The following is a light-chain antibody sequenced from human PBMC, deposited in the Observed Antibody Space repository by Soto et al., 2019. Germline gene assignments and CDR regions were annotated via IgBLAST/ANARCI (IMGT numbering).Light chain of an antibody. J-gene: IGKJ5*01. CDR1: QSISSN. V-gene: IGKV3-15*01. CDR3: QQYNIWRSIS. Sequence: EIVMTQSPATLSVSPGERATLSCRASQSISSNLAWYQHKPGQAPRLLIFDTSTRAAGIPARFSGSGSGTDFTITISSLQSEDFAVYYCQQYNIWRSISFGQGTRLESK. CDR2: DTS.